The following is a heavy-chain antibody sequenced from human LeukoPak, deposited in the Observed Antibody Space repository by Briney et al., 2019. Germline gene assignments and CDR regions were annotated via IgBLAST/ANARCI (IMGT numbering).Heavy chain of an antibody. V-gene: IGHV1-18*01. J-gene: IGHJ3*02. CDR2: ISPYNGNT. Sequence: GASVKVSCKASGYTFTSYDINWVRQAPGQGLEWMGCISPYNGNTNYAQKLQGRVTVSTDTSTSTAYVELRSLRSDDTAVYYCARGVYIWGQGTMVTVSS. CDR3: ARGVYI. CDR1: GYTFTSYD.